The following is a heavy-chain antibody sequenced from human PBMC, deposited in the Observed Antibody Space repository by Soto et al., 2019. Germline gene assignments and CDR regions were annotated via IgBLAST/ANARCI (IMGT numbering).Heavy chain of an antibody. V-gene: IGHV4-59*01. CDR2: IHNSGTS. CDR1: GDTSTSYY. D-gene: IGHD3-22*01. CDR3: ARDFYDSVGYTWFDS. Sequence: SETLSLTYTVSGDTSTSYYWGWIRQAPGKGLEWIGHIHNSGTSTHNPSLNGRVTISIDMSKKQFSLKLTSLTSADTAVYHCARDFYDSVGYTWFDSWSQGTLVTVSS. J-gene: IGHJ5*01.